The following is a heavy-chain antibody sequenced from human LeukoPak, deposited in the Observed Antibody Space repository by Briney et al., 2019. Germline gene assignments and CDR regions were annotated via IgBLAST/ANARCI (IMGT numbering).Heavy chain of an antibody. Sequence: GRSLRLSCAASGFTFSSYGVHWVRQASGKGLEWGAVISYDGSNKYYADSVKGRFTISRDNSKNTLYLQMNSLRAEDTAVYYCAKGGYLDWLFPDYWGQGTLVTVSS. D-gene: IGHD3-9*01. J-gene: IGHJ4*02. V-gene: IGHV3-30*18. CDR1: GFTFSSYG. CDR2: ISYDGSNK. CDR3: AKGGYLDWLFPDY.